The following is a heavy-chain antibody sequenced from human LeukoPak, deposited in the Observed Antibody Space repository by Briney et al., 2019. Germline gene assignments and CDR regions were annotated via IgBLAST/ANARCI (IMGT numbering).Heavy chain of an antibody. D-gene: IGHD1-26*01. V-gene: IGHV3-48*02. CDR3: ARYLPVGANCFDY. Sequence: ETLSLTCTVSGGSISTSSSSWGWVRQAPGKGLEWVSYISSSSTGIYYADSVKGRFTISRDNAKNSLYLQMNSLRDEDTAVYYCARYLPVGANCFDYWGQGTLVTVSS. CDR1: GGSISTSSSS. CDR2: ISSSSTGI. J-gene: IGHJ4*02.